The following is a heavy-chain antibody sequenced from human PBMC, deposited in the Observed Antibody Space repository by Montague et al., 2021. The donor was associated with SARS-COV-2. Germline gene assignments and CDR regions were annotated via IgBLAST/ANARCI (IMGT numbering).Heavy chain of an antibody. Sequence: CAISGDSVSSKSATRNWVRQSPSRGPEWLGGTYYRSKWYNDYAVSVRGRVTINPDTSKNQFSLQLNSVTPEDTAIYYCTSGREGNYNVMDVWGQGTTVTVSS. CDR3: TSGREGNYNVMDV. J-gene: IGHJ6*02. V-gene: IGHV6-1*01. CDR1: GDSVSSKSAT. CDR2: TYYRSKWYN. D-gene: IGHD1-1*01.